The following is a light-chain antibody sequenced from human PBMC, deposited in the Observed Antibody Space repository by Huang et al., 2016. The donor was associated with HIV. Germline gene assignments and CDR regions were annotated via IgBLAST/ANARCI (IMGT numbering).Light chain of an antibody. J-gene: IGKJ3*01. Sequence: DIQMTQSPSSLAASVGDRVTITCRASQTISSYLNWYQQKPGKAPKLRIYAASNLQSGVPARFSGSGSGTDFTLTISSLQPEDFATYYCQQPGTFGPGTKVDVK. CDR3: QQPGT. V-gene: IGKV1-39*01. CDR2: AAS. CDR1: QTISSY.